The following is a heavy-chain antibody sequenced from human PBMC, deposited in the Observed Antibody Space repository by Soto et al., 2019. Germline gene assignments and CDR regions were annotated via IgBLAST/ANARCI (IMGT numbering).Heavy chain of an antibody. CDR2: IKSKTDGGTT. CDR3: TPAKWIRVDWYGMDV. V-gene: IGHV3-15*01. Sequence: EVQLVESGGGLVKPGGSLRLSCAASRFTFSNAWMTWVRQAPGKGLEWVGRIKSKTDGGTTDYAAPVKGRFTISRDDSKNTLYLQMSSLKTEDTAVYYCTPAKWIRVDWYGMDVWGQGTTVTVSS. D-gene: IGHD5-12*01. J-gene: IGHJ6*02. CDR1: RFTFSNAW.